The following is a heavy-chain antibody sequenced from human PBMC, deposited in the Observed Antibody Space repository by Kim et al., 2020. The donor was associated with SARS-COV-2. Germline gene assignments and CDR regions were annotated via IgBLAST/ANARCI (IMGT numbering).Heavy chain of an antibody. CDR1: EFTFRTYS. CDR3: ARERHDNGEYK. CDR2: ISSSSDYI. Sequence: GGSLRLSCVASEFTFRTYSMNWARQAPGKGLEWVASISSSSDYIYYADFVKGRFIISRDNARNSLFLQIHSLRAEDTAKYFCARERHDNGEYKRGQGVQVTVSS. D-gene: IGHD4-17*01. J-gene: IGHJ4*02. V-gene: IGHV3-21*04.